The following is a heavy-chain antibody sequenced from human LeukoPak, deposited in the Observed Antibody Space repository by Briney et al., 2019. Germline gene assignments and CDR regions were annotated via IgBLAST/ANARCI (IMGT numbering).Heavy chain of an antibody. CDR3: ATEAHPYYFDY. CDR1: GGSISTYY. D-gene: IGHD1-14*01. J-gene: IGHJ4*02. V-gene: IGHV4-59*01. Sequence: PSETLCLTCTVSGGSISTYYWSWIRQPPGKGLEWIGFISFSGSTNYNPSLKSRVTISIDTSKNQFSLKLSSVTAADTAVYYCATEAHPYYFDYWGQRTLVTVSS. CDR2: ISFSGST.